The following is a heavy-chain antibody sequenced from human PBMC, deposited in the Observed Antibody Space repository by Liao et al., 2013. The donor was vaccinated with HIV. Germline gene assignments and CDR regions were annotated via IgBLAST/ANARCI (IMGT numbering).Heavy chain of an antibody. Sequence: QVQLQESGPGLVKPSETLSLTCTVSGGSISSYNWSWIRQPAGKGLEWIGRIYTSGSTNYNPSLKSRVTMSVDTSKNQFSLKLSSVTAADTAVYYCAREGGPDWYCSRTSCFFDPWGQGTLVTVSS. D-gene: IGHD2-2*01. V-gene: IGHV4-4*07. CDR1: GGSISSYN. CDR2: IYTSGST. CDR3: AREGGPDWYCSRTSCFFDP. J-gene: IGHJ5*02.